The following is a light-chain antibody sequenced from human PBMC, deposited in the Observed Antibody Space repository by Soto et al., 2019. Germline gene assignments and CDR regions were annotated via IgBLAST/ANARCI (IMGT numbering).Light chain of an antibody. CDR3: SSYSNSSTYV. J-gene: IGLJ1*01. CDR1: SSDVGGYNY. CDR2: DVS. Sequence: QSVLTQPASVSGSPGQSITISCTGTSSDVGGYNYVSWYQQHPGKAPKLMIYDVSNRPSGVSNRFSCSKSCNTASLTISGHQAEGEADYSNSSYSNSSTYVFGTETK. V-gene: IGLV2-14*01.